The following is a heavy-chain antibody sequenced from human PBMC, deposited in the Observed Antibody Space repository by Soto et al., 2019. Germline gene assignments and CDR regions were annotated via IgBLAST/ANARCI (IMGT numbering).Heavy chain of an antibody. J-gene: IGHJ4*02. CDR1: GYTFTSYD. CDR2: MNPNSGNT. D-gene: IGHD4-17*01. Sequence: QVQLVQSGAEVKKPGASVKVSCKASGYTFTSYDINWVRQATGQGIEWMGWMNPNSGNTGYAQKFQGRVTLTRNTPIAKANMEPSSLRSEGTAVYYCPRTLNGDNVDYWCQGTLVTVSS. V-gene: IGHV1-8*01. CDR3: PRTLNGDNVDY.